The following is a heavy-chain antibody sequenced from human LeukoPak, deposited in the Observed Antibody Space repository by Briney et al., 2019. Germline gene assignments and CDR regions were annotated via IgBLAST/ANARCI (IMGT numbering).Heavy chain of an antibody. Sequence: GRSLRLSCAASGFTFSRYGMHWVRQAPGKGLEGVAVISYDGSNKYYADSVKGRFTISRDNSKNTLYLQMNSLRAEDTAVYYCARGGLAAAGNWFDPWGQGTLVTVSS. J-gene: IGHJ5*02. V-gene: IGHV3-30-3*01. D-gene: IGHD6-13*01. CDR2: ISYDGSNK. CDR1: GFTFSRYG. CDR3: ARGGLAAAGNWFDP.